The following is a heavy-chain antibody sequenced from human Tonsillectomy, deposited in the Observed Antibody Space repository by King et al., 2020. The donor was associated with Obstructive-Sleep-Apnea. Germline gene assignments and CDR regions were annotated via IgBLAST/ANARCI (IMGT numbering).Heavy chain of an antibody. CDR3: AEPRGGLAYDAFDI. V-gene: IGHV3-30*18. CDR1: GFTFSSYG. Sequence: VQLVESGGGVVQPGRSLRLSCAASGFTFSSYGMHWVRQAPGKGLEWVAVISYDGTNKNYSDPVKGRFTISRDNSKKPLYLQMNSLRAEDTAVYYCAEPRGGLAYDAFDIWGQGTMVTVSS. D-gene: IGHD3-10*01. J-gene: IGHJ3*02. CDR2: ISYDGTNK.